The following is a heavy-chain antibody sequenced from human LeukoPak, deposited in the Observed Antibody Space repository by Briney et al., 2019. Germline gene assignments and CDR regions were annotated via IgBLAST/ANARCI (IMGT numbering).Heavy chain of an antibody. Sequence: SGTLSLTCAVSGGSISSSNWWSWVRQPPGKGLEWIGSIYYSGSTYYNPSLKSRVTISVDTSKNQFSLKLSSVTAADTAVYYCARHGPGFSTNPLDYWGQGTLVTVSS. J-gene: IGHJ4*02. CDR3: ARHGPGFSTNPLDY. CDR1: GGSISSSNW. V-gene: IGHV4-4*02. CDR2: IYYSGST. D-gene: IGHD6-13*01.